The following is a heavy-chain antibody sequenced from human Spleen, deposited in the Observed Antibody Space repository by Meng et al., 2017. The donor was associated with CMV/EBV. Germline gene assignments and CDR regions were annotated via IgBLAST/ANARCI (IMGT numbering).Heavy chain of an antibody. CDR3: ARGLEGYWSGYYSKVLHF. D-gene: IGHD3-3*01. Sequence: WTWIRQPPGKGLEWIGEINHSGSANYNPSLKSRVTISVGTSKNQFSLSLSSVTAADTAVYYCARGLEGYWSGYYSKVLHFWGRGTLVTVSS. V-gene: IGHV4-34*01. CDR2: INHSGSA. J-gene: IGHJ4*02.